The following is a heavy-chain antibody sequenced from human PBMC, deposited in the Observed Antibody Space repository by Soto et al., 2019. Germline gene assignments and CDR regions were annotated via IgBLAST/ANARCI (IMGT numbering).Heavy chain of an antibody. CDR1: GGSIDRSNYY. CDR3: ARPARLYGVDI. V-gene: IGHV4-39*01. Sequence: SETLSLTCNVSGGSIDRSNYYWDWLRQPPGKGLEWIGTTYYNGNAYYNPSLKSRVSMSVDTSKNQFSLNLSFVTAADTAVYYCARPARLYGVDIWGQGTTVTVSS. J-gene: IGHJ6*02. CDR2: TYYNGNA. D-gene: IGHD2-21*02.